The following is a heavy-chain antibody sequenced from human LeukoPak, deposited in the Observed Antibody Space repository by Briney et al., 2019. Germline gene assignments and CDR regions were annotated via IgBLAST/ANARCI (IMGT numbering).Heavy chain of an antibody. CDR3: ARDKEGYSYGFGAFDI. CDR2: INPSGGST. CDR1: GYTFTSYY. V-gene: IGHV1-46*01. J-gene: IGHJ3*02. D-gene: IGHD5-18*01. Sequence: HGASVKVSCKASGYTFTSYYMHWVRQAPGLGLEWMGIINPSGGSTSYAQKFQGRVTMTRGTSTSTVYMELSSLRSEDTAVYYCARDKEGYSYGFGAFDIWGQGTMVTVSS.